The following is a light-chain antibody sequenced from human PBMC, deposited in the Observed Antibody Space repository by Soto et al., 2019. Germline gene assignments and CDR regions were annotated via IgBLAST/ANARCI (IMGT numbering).Light chain of an antibody. V-gene: IGKV1-6*01. Sequence: AIQMTQSPSSLSASVGDRVTLTCRASQGIRDDLAWYQQKPGKAPKLLIYSASSLPSGVPSRFSGSGSGTDFTLTISSLQTEDFATYFCLHDYEFPFTFGPGTKVDIK. J-gene: IGKJ3*01. CDR3: LHDYEFPFT. CDR1: QGIRDD. CDR2: SAS.